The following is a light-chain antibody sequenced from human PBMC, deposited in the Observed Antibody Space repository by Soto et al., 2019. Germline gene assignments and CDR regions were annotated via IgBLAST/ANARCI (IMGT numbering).Light chain of an antibody. V-gene: IGKV1-39*01. CDR1: QSISSY. J-gene: IGKJ2*01. CDR3: QQSYSTPLYT. Sequence: DIHMTQSPSPLSASVGDRVTITCRASQSISSYLNWYQQKPGKAPKLLIYAASSLQSGVPSRFSGSGSGTDFTLTISSLQPEDFATYYCQQSYSTPLYTFGQGTKVDIK. CDR2: AAS.